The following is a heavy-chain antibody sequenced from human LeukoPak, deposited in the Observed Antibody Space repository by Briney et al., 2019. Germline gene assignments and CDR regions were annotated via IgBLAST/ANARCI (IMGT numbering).Heavy chain of an antibody. J-gene: IGHJ4*02. CDR2: INHSGST. CDR3: ARAPLTRYSSSSEDY. D-gene: IGHD6-6*01. V-gene: IGHV4-34*01. Sequence: NPSETLSLTCAVYGGSFSGYYWSWIRQPPGKGLEWIGEINHSGSTNYNPSLKSRVTISVDTSKNQFSLKLSSVTAADTAVYYCARAPLTRYSSSSEDYWGQGTLVTVSS. CDR1: GGSFSGYY.